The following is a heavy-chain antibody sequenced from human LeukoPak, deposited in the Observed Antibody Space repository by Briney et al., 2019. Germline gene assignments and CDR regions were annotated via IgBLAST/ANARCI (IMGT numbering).Heavy chain of an antibody. CDR1: GFTVSSNY. Sequence: GGSLRLSCAASGFTVSSNYMSWVRQAPGKGLEWVSVIYSGGSTYYADSVKGRFTISRDNSKNTLYLQMNSLRAEDTAVHYCARVEAAAGTMYAFDIWGQGTMVTDSS. D-gene: IGHD6-13*01. V-gene: IGHV3-66*01. CDR2: IYSGGST. J-gene: IGHJ3*02. CDR3: ARVEAAAGTMYAFDI.